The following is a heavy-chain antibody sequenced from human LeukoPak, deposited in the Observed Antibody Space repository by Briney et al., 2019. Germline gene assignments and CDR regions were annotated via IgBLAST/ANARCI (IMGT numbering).Heavy chain of an antibody. CDR3: ARFTTVVPAFWYFDL. CDR1: GGSFSGYY. V-gene: IGHV4-34*01. Sequence: SETLSLTCAVYGGSFSGYYWSWIRQPPGKGLEWIGEINHSGSTNYNPSLKSRVTVSSDTSKNQFSLQLRSVTAADTAVYYCARFTTVVPAFWYFDLWGRGTLVTVSS. J-gene: IGHJ2*01. CDR2: INHSGST. D-gene: IGHD4-23*01.